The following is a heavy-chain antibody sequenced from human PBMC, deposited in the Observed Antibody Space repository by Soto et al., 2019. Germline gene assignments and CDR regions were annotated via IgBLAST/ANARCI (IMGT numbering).Heavy chain of an antibody. V-gene: IGHV3-23*01. CDR2: ISGSGHAT. CDR1: GFMFDNYA. J-gene: IGHJ4*02. D-gene: IGHD5-12*01. CDR3: ADSWLPTSY. Sequence: EVRLLESGGGSVPPGASARLSCLTSGFMFDNYAMSWVRQSPARGLEWVAAISGSGHATYYTQSVRGRFTISRDNAKSTLYLQMNSLRAEDTAVYYCADSWLPTSYWGRGTLVTVSS.